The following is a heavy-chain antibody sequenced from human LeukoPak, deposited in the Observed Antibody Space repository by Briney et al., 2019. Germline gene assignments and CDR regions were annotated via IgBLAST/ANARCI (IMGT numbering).Heavy chain of an antibody. J-gene: IGHJ4*02. V-gene: IGHV3-48*04. D-gene: IGHD6-19*01. CDR2: ISSSSSNI. CDR1: GFAFSTYS. CDR3: ARVGRSGWTVDY. Sequence: GGSLRLSCAASGFAFSTYSIDWVRQAPGKGLEWVSYISSSSSNIYHADSVKGRFTISRDNAKNSLHLQMNSLRAEDTAVYYCARVGRSGWTVDYWGQGTLVTVSS.